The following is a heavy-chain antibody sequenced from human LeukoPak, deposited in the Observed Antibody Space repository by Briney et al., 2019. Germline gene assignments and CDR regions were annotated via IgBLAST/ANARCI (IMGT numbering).Heavy chain of an antibody. CDR1: GYTFTGYY. V-gene: IGHV1-2*02. CDR2: INPNSGGT. Sequence: ASVKVSCKASGYTFTGYYMHWVRQAPGQGLEWMGWINPNSGGTNYAQKFQGRVTMTRDTSISTAYMELSRLRSDDTAVYYCARVRPFGYCSSTSCYESSVGYYYGMDVWGQGTTVTVSS. D-gene: IGHD2-2*03. J-gene: IGHJ6*02. CDR3: ARVRPFGYCSSTSCYESSVGYYYGMDV.